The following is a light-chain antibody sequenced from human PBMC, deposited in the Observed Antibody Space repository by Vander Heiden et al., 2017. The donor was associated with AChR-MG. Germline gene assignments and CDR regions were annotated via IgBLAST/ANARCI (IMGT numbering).Light chain of an antibody. V-gene: IGKV1-5*01. Sequence: DIQMTQSPSTLSASVGDRVTITCRASQSISTWLAWYQQKPGKAPKFLISDASSLESGVPSRFSGSGSGTEFTLTISSLQPDDFATYHCQQYNTYPWTFGQGTKVEIK. CDR1: QSISTW. J-gene: IGKJ1*01. CDR2: DAS. CDR3: QQYNTYPWT.